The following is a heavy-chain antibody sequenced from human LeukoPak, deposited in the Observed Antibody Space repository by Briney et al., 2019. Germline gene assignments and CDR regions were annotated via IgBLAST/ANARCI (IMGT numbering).Heavy chain of an antibody. CDR1: GGSISSYY. CDR3: ARATGAVAALADYYYYYMDV. J-gene: IGHJ6*03. V-gene: IGHV4-59*01. D-gene: IGHD6-19*01. CDR2: IYYSGST. Sequence: SETLSLTCTVSGGSISSYYWSWIRQPPGKGLEWIGYIYYSGSTNYNPSLKSRVTISVDTSKNQFSLKLSSVTAADTAVYYCARATGAVAALADYYYYYMDVWGKGTTVTVSS.